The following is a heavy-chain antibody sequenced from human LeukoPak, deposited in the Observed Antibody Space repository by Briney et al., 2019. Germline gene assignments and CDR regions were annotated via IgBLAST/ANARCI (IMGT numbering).Heavy chain of an antibody. D-gene: IGHD3-22*01. J-gene: IGHJ2*01. CDR1: GFTVSGNY. Sequence: GSLRLSCAASGFTVSGNYMSWVRQAPGKGLEWIGYIYYSGSTNYNPSLKSRVTIAVDTSKNQFSLKLSSVTAADTAVYYCARSYSSGYYPYWYFDLWGRGTLVTVSS. V-gene: IGHV4-59*02. CDR2: IYYSGST. CDR3: ARSYSSGYYPYWYFDL.